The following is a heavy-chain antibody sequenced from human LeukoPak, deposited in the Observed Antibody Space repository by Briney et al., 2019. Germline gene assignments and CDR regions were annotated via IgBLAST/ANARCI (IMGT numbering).Heavy chain of an antibody. CDR2: INPNGGGT. V-gene: IGHV1-2*02. J-gene: IGHJ4*02. D-gene: IGHD1-1*01. CDR1: GYTFTGYY. CDR3: AREKTTRGSYFDY. Sequence: GASVKVSCKASGYTFTGYYMHWVRQAPGQGLEWMGWINPNGGGTNYAQKFQGRVTMTRDTSISTAYMELSRLRSDDTAVYYCAREKTTRGSYFDYWGQGTLVTVSS.